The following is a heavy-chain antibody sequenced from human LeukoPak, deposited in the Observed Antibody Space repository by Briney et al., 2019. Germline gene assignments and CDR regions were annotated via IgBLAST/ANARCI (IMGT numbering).Heavy chain of an antibody. Sequence: ASVKVSCKASGYTFTGYYMHWVRQAPGQGLEWMGWINPNSGGTNYAQKFQGRVTMTRDTSISTAYMELSRLRSDDTAVYYCARGFKVRGAIYYYMDVWCKGTTVTVSS. V-gene: IGHV1-2*02. D-gene: IGHD3-10*01. J-gene: IGHJ6*03. CDR3: ARGFKVRGAIYYYMDV. CDR2: INPNSGGT. CDR1: GYTFTGYY.